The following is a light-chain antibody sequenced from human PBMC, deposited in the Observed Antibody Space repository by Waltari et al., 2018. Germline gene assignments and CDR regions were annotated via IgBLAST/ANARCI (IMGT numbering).Light chain of an antibody. CDR1: GSDIGSDY. V-gene: IGLV1-51*01. Sequence: QSVLTQPPSVSAAPGQKVTISWSGSGSDIGSDYVSRYQQLPGTAPKVLIYDNDERPSGIPERFSGSKSGTSAALGITGLQTGDEAYYYCGTWDHSLHGLVFGGGTKLTVL. CDR3: GTWDHSLHGLV. CDR2: DND. J-gene: IGLJ2*01.